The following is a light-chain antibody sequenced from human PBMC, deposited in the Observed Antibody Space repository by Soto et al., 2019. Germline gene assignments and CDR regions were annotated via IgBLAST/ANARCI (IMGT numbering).Light chain of an antibody. V-gene: IGKV1-5*01. J-gene: IGKJ1*01. CDR2: DAS. Sequence: DIQMTQSPSALSASVGDRVTITCRARQSIRSWLAWYQQKPGQAPKLLIYDASGLESGVPSRVSGSGSGTEFTLTITSLQPDDFATYYCQQYDSYPGTFGQGTKVEIK. CDR3: QQYDSYPGT. CDR1: QSIRSW.